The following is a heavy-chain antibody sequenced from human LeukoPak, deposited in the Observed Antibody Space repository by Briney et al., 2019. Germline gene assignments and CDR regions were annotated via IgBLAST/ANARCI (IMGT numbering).Heavy chain of an antibody. V-gene: IGHV1-18*01. Sequence: ASVKVSCRASGYTFTSYGISWVRQAPGQGLEWMGWISAYNGNTNYAQKLQGRVTMTTDTSTSTAYMELRSLRSDDTAVYYCARVVYGSGSNLNWFDPWGQGTLVTVSS. CDR3: ARVVYGSGSNLNWFDP. CDR2: ISAYNGNT. D-gene: IGHD3-10*01. CDR1: GYTFTSYG. J-gene: IGHJ5*02.